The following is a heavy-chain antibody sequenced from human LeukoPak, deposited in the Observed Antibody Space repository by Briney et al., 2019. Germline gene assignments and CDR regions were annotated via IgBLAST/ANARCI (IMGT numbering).Heavy chain of an antibody. V-gene: IGHV3-21*01. J-gene: IGHJ4*02. CDR2: ISTSSSYI. D-gene: IGHD3-10*01. Sequence: GGSLRLSCAASGFTFSSYSMNWVRQAPGKGLEWVSSISTSSSYIYYADSVKGRFTISRDNAKNSLYLQMNSLRAEDTAVYYCAKDSLLWFGEFSVYWGQGTLVTVSS. CDR3: AKDSLLWFGEFSVY. CDR1: GFTFSSYS.